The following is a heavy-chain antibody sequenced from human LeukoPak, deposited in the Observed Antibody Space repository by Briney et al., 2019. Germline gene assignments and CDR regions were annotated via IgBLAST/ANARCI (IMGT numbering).Heavy chain of an antibody. CDR1: GFTFTCCW. V-gene: IGHV3-7*01. CDR3: ARVPGITRYFDS. J-gene: IGHJ4*02. Sequence: PGGSLRLSCAASGFTFTCCWMSWVRQTPGKGLEWVASIKQDGREKFYADSVKGRFTISRDNAQNSLYLQVNSLRAEDTAVYYFARVPGITRYFDSWGQGILVTVSS. D-gene: IGHD1-20*01. CDR2: IKQDGREK.